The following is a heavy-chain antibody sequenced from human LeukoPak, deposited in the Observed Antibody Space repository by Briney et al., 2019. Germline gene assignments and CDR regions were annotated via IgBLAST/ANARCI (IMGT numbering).Heavy chain of an antibody. J-gene: IGHJ3*02. CDR3: ARSSGWYWDAFDI. Sequence: PGGSLRLSCAASGFTFSSHAMSWVRQAPGKGLEWVSAISGSGGSTYYADSVKGRFTISRDNSKNTLYLQMNSLRAEDTAVYYCARSSGWYWDAFDIWGQGTMVTVSS. V-gene: IGHV3-23*01. D-gene: IGHD6-19*01. CDR2: ISGSGGST. CDR1: GFTFSSHA.